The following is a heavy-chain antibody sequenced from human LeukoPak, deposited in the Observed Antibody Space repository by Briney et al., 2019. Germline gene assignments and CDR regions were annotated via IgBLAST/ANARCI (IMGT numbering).Heavy chain of an antibody. J-gene: IGHJ3*02. Sequence: GGSLRLSCAASGFTFSSYAMSWVRQAPGKGLEWVSAISGSGGSTYYADSVKGRFTISRDNSKNTLYLQMNSLRAEDTAVYYCAKRNTTYYYDSSGGARGIDAFDIWGQGTMVTVSS. D-gene: IGHD3-22*01. CDR1: GFTFSSYA. CDR3: AKRNTTYYYDSSGGARGIDAFDI. V-gene: IGHV3-23*01. CDR2: ISGSGGST.